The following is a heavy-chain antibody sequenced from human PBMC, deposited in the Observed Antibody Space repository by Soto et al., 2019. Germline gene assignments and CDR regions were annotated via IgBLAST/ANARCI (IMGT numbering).Heavy chain of an antibody. J-gene: IGHJ4*02. CDR3: AKVLLAAAGTPNHGNPVYYFDY. V-gene: IGHV3-23*01. CDR2: ISGSGGST. D-gene: IGHD6-13*01. CDR1: GFTFSSYA. Sequence: PGGSLRLSCAASGFTFSSYAMSWVRQAPGKGLEWVSAISGSGGSTYYADSVKGLFTISRDNSKNTLYLQMNSLRVEDTAVYYCAKVLLAAAGTPNHGNPVYYFDYWGQGTLVTVSS.